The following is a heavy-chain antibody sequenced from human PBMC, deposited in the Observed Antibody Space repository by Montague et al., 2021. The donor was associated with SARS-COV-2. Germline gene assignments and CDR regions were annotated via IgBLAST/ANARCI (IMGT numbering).Heavy chain of an antibody. D-gene: IGHD2-8*02. J-gene: IGHJ4*02. V-gene: IGHV4-59*01. Sequence: SETLSLTCTVSGGSISSYYWSWIRQPPGKGLEWIGYIYYSGSTNYNPSLKSRVTISVDTSKNQFSLKLSSVTAADTAVYYCAGVEGGGVIGYWGQGTLVTVSS. CDR1: GGSISSYY. CDR3: AGVEGGGVIGY. CDR2: IYYSGST.